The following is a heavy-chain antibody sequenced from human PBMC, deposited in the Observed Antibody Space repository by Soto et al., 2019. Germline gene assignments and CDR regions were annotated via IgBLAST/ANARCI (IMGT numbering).Heavy chain of an antibody. V-gene: IGHV4-34*01. CDR2: INHSGRV. Sequence: PSETLSLTCAVYGGSFSGHSWTWIRQSPGKGLEWIGDINHSGRVNYSPSPKSRVTISLDTPKNQFSLTLSAVTAADTAMYYCSTRAYDTNGYYRFDPWGQGTLVTVSS. D-gene: IGHD3-22*01. CDR1: GGSFSGHS. CDR3: STRAYDTNGYYRFDP. J-gene: IGHJ5*01.